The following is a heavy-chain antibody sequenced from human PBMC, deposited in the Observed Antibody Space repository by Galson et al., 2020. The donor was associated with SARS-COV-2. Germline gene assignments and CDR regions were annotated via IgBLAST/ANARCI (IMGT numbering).Heavy chain of an antibody. D-gene: IGHD5-18*01. CDR1: GGSISSSSYY. CDR2: IYYSGST. V-gene: IGHV4-39*01. Sequence: SETLSLTCTVSGGSISSSSYYWGWIRQPPGKGLEWIGSIYYSGSTYYNPSLKSRVTISVDTSKNQFSLTLSSVTAADTAVYYCARQLWLRGGMDVWGQGTTVTVSS. J-gene: IGHJ6*02. CDR3: ARQLWLRGGMDV.